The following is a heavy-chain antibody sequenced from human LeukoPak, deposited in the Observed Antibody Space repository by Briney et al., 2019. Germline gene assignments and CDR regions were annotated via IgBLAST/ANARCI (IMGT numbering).Heavy chain of an antibody. CDR3: LRGDRRDY. J-gene: IGHJ4*02. CDR2: ISGSGLNT. CDR1: GFTFSSYW. V-gene: IGHV3-21*06. Sequence: GGSLRLSCAASGFTFSSYWMSWVRQAPGKGLEWVSSISGSGLNTYYADSVKGRFIISRDNAKDSLYLQMNSLRVEDTAVYYCLRGDRRDYWGQGTLVTVSS.